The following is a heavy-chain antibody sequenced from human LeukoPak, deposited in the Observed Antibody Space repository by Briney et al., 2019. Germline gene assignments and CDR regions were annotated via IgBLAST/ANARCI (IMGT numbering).Heavy chain of an antibody. CDR3: ARDSIAARRGYYYGMDV. CDR2: INHSGST. Sequence: SETLSLTCAVYGGSFSGYYWSWIRQPPGKGLEWIGEINHSGSTNYNPSLKSRVTISVDTSKNQFSLKLSSVTAADTAVYYCARDSIAARRGYYYGMDVWGQGTTVTVPS. CDR1: GGSFSGYY. V-gene: IGHV4-34*01. J-gene: IGHJ6*02. D-gene: IGHD6-6*01.